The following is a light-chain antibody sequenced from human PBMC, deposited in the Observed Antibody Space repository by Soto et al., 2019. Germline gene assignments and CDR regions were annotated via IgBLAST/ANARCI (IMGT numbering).Light chain of an antibody. Sequence: QPVLTQPPSVSGAPGQRVTISCTGSTSNIGSNYDVHWYQQIPGTASKLLIYGNNNRPSGVPDRFSGSKSATSASLAITGLQADDEADYYCQSYDSRLSAVVFGGGTKVTVL. J-gene: IGLJ2*01. CDR2: GNN. CDR1: TSNIGSNYD. V-gene: IGLV1-40*01. CDR3: QSYDSRLSAVV.